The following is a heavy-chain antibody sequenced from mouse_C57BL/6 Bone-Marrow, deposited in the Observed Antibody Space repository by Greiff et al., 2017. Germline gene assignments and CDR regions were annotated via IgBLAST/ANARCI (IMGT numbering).Heavy chain of an antibody. Sequence: VQLKQSGPEMVKPGASVKISCKASGYSFTDYNMNWVKQSNGKSLEWIGVINPNYGTTSYNQKFKGKATLTVDQSSSTAYMQLNSLTSEDSAVYYCARSYYGSSPHYYAMDYWGQETSVTVSS. CDR2: INPNYGTT. J-gene: IGHJ4*01. V-gene: IGHV1-39*01. CDR1: GYSFTDYN. CDR3: ARSYYGSSPHYYAMDY. D-gene: IGHD1-1*01.